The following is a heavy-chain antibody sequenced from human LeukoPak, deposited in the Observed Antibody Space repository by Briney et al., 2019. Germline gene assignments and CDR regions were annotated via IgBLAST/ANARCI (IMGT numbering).Heavy chain of an antibody. V-gene: IGHV4-34*01. CDR3: ARGPYPKWERRRFDY. CDR1: GGSFSGYY. D-gene: IGHD1-26*01. J-gene: IGHJ4*02. CDR2: INHSGST. Sequence: PSETLSLTCAVYGGSFSGYYWSWIRQPPGKGLEWIGEINHSGSTNYNPSLKSRVTISVDTSKNQFSLKLSSVTAADTAVYYCARGPYPKWERRRFDYWGQGTLVTVSS.